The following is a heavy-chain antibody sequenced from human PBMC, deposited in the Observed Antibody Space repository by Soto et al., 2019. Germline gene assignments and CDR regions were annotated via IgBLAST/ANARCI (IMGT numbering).Heavy chain of an antibody. Sequence: GESLKSSCQGSGYSFSTCWIGWVRQMPGKGLEWMGVIYPGDSEIRYSPSFQGQVTISADKSINTAYLQWGSLKASDTAMYYCAKHAGAVAAPDYWGQGTLVTVS. J-gene: IGHJ4*02. CDR3: AKHAGAVAAPDY. V-gene: IGHV5-51*01. D-gene: IGHD6-19*01. CDR1: GYSFSTCW. CDR2: IYPGDSEI.